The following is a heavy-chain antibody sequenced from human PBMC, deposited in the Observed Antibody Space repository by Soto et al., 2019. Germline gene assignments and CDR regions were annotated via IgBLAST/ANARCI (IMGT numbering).Heavy chain of an antibody. V-gene: IGHV5-51*01. J-gene: IGHJ4*02. Sequence: GESLKISCKGSGYSFTSYWIGWVRQMPGKGLEWMGSIYPSDSDATYNPSFQGHVTISADESLNTAYLQWSSLQASDTAIYYCARRLFPSRSSRPYHFDQGGQETLVTVSS. CDR3: ARRLFPSRSSRPYHFDQ. D-gene: IGHD6-6*01. CDR2: IYPSDSDA. CDR1: GYSFTSYW.